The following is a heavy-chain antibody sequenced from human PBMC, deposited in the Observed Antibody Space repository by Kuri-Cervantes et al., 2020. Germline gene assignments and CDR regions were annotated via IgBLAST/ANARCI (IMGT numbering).Heavy chain of an antibody. CDR1: GFTFTNYD. CDR2: IDQDGTEK. CDR3: AREPQSPYRYDFWSGYYYYYYGMDV. J-gene: IGHJ6*02. V-gene: IGHV3-7*01. Sequence: LSLTCAASGFTFTNYDFHWVRQAAGKGLEWVANIDQDGTEKDYVDSVKGRFTISRDNAKNSLFLQMHSLRAEDTAVYYCAREPQSPYRYDFWSGYYYYYYGMDVWGQGTTVTVSS. D-gene: IGHD3-3*01.